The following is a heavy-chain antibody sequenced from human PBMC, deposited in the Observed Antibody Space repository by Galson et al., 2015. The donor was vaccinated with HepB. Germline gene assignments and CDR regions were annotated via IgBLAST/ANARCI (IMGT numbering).Heavy chain of an antibody. V-gene: IGHV3-23*01. CDR2: ISSCGDLR. Sequence: LRLSCAASGFAFSSYAMSWVRRAPGKGLQWLSIISSCGDLRRYADSVKGRFTISRDNSKSALYLQMNSLTADDTAVYYCAKDGVADSGWYSDYWGQGTLVTVSS. D-gene: IGHD6-19*01. J-gene: IGHJ4*02. CDR3: AKDGVADSGWYSDY. CDR1: GFAFSSYA.